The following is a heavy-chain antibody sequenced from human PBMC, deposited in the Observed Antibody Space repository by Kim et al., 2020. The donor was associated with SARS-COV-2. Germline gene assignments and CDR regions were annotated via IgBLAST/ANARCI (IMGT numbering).Heavy chain of an antibody. CDR2: ISWNSGSI. CDR3: AKDIDGLGSFYYYYGMDV. V-gene: IGHV3-9*01. Sequence: GGSLRLSCAASGFTFGHYAMHWVQAPGKGLEWVSGISWNSGSIGYADSVKGRFTISRDNAKNSLYLQLNSLRAQDTALFYCAKDIDGLGSFYYYYGMDVWGQGTTVTVSS. D-gene: IGHD3-10*01. CDR1: GFTFGHYA. J-gene: IGHJ6*02.